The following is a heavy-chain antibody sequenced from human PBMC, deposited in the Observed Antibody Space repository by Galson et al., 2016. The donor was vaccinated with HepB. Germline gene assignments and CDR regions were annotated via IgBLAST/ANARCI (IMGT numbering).Heavy chain of an antibody. CDR3: ARMESGGYDFWSGHYSWSGGMDV. CDR1: GFSFSRYW. V-gene: IGHV3-74*01. J-gene: IGHJ6*02. D-gene: IGHD3-3*01. Sequence: SLRLSCAASGFSFSRYWMHWVRQAPGKGLVCVSRITKDGSSTSYADSVKGRFTISRDNAKNTLYLQMNSLRAEDTAVYYCARMESGGYDFWSGHYSWSGGMDVWGQGATVTVSS. CDR2: ITKDGSST.